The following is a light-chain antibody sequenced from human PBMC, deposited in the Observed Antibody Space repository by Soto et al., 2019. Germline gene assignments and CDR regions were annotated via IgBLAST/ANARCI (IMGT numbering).Light chain of an antibody. V-gene: IGKV3-15*01. J-gene: IGKJ1*01. CDR2: TTS. Sequence: EKVMTQSPAPLSVSPGERIQISCRASQTVGSNLAWYQQKPGQAPRLLIYTTSSRATGVPAKFSGSGSGTEFTLTIDSLQSEDFVLYYCQQYNSWPRTFGQGTRVEIK. CDR3: QQYNSWPRT. CDR1: QTVGSN.